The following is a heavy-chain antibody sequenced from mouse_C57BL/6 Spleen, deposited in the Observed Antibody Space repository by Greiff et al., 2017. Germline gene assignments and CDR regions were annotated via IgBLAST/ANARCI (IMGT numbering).Heavy chain of an antibody. CDR2: IHPNSGST. V-gene: IGHV1-64*01. Sequence: QVQLQQPGAELVKPGASVTLSCKASGYTFTSYWMHWVKQRPGQGLEWIGMIHPNSGSTNYNEKFKSKAILTVDKSSSTAYMQLSSLTSEDSAVDYCARSNYYGEVMDYWGQGTSVTVSS. CDR1: GYTFTSYW. J-gene: IGHJ4*01. CDR3: ARSNYYGEVMDY. D-gene: IGHD1-1*01.